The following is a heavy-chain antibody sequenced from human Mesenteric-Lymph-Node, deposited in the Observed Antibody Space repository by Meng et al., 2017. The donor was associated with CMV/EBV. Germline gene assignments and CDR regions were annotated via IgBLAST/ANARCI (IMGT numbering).Heavy chain of an antibody. Sequence: SGFPVSVNYMNWVRQAPGKGLEWVSAIYSVGSTYYADSVKGRFTISRDNSKNTVYLQMNGLRAEDTAVYYCARQVYSNYPNYNFDFWGQGTLVTVSS. CDR2: IYSVGST. D-gene: IGHD4-11*01. V-gene: IGHV3-53*01. CDR1: GFPVSVNY. J-gene: IGHJ4*02. CDR3: ARQVYSNYPNYNFDF.